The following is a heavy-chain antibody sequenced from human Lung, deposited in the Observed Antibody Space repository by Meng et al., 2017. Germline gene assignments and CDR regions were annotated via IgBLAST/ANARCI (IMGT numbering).Heavy chain of an antibody. V-gene: IGHV4-34*01. CDR1: GGSFRDYC. J-gene: IGHJ4*02. CDR3: ARGPTTMAHDFDY. D-gene: IGHD4-11*01. CDR2: INHSGST. Sequence: VDVQDGGAGLLKPSATLSLPRGCSGGSFRDYCWSWIRQPPGKGLEWIGEINHSGSTNYNPSLESRATISVDTSQNNLSLKLSSVTAADSAVYYCARGPTTMAHDFDYWGQGTLVTVSS.